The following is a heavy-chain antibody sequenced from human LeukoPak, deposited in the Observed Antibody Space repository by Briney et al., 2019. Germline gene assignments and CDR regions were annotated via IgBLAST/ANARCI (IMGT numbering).Heavy chain of an antibody. J-gene: IGHJ4*02. V-gene: IGHV3-48*03. CDR2: ISTSGGTI. CDR1: GFLFSSYE. CDR3: ARDSYYGGTQDY. D-gene: IGHD4-23*01. Sequence: GGSLRLSCAASGFLFSSYEMNWVRQAPGKGLEWVSYISTSGGTIYYADSVKGRFTISRDNAKNSLYLQMNSLRAEDTAVYYCARDSYYGGTQDYWGQGTLVTVSS.